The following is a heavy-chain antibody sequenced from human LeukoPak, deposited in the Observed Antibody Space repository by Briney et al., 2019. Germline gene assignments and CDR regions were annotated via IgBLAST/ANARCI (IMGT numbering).Heavy chain of an antibody. CDR3: AKDRLYFGNDFGDY. CDR2: ISNGGDHT. D-gene: IGHD3-9*01. J-gene: IGHJ4*02. Sequence: PGGSLRLSCVASGFTFRDFSMSWVRQDPGKGLEWVSVISNGGDHTYYADSVKGRFAISRDNSKNTLYLQMSSLRTEDTAIYYCAKDRLYFGNDFGDYWGQGTLATVSS. CDR1: GFTFRDFS. V-gene: IGHV3-23*01.